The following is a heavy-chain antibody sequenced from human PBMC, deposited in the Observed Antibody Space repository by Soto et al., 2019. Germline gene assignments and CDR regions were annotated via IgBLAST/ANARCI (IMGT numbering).Heavy chain of an antibody. D-gene: IGHD2-15*01. CDR2: INAGNGNT. J-gene: IGHJ4*02. Sequence: GASVKVSCKASGYTFTSYAMHWVCQAPGQRLEWMGWINAGNGNTKYSQKFQGRVTITRDTSASTAYMELSSLRSEDTAVYYCASPAPYCSGGSCYGPFDYWGQGTLVTVSS. CDR3: ASPAPYCSGGSCYGPFDY. V-gene: IGHV1-3*01. CDR1: GYTFTSYA.